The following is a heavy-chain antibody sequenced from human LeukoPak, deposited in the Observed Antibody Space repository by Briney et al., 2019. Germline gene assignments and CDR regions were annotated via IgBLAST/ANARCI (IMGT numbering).Heavy chain of an antibody. V-gene: IGHV4-59*13. CDR3: ARTYGSSGLGYFDL. CDR2: IYYSGST. CDR1: GGSISSYY. D-gene: IGHD6-13*01. J-gene: IGHJ2*01. Sequence: SATLSLTCTVSGGSISSYYWSWIRQPPGKGLEWIGYIYYSGSTNYTPSLKSRLTISVDTSKNQFSLKLSSVTAADTAVYYCARTYGSSGLGYFDLWGRGTLVTVSA.